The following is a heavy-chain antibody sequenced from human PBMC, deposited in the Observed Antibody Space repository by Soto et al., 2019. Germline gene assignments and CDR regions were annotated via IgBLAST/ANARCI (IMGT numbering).Heavy chain of an antibody. D-gene: IGHD5-12*01. CDR3: AREASGYDF. Sequence: ASVKVSCKASGGTFSSYGISWVRQAPGQGLEWMGGIIPVFGRPNYAQRFRGRLTITADESTNTSYMELIDLTSEDTAVYYCAREASGYDFWGQGTQVTVSS. CDR1: GGTFSSYG. CDR2: IIPVFGRP. V-gene: IGHV1-69*13. J-gene: IGHJ1*01.